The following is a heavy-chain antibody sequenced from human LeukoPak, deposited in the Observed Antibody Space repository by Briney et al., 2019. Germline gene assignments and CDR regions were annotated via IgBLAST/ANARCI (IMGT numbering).Heavy chain of an antibody. V-gene: IGHV4-34*01. CDR2: INHSGST. J-gene: IGHJ4*02. Sequence: SETLSLTCAVYGGSFSGYYWSWIRQPPGKGLEWIGEINHSGSTNYNPSLKSRVTISVDTSKNQFSLKLSSVTAADTAVYYCARAAEYNWNYWGGYYFDYWGQGTLVTVSS. CDR1: GGSFSGYY. D-gene: IGHD1-7*01. CDR3: ARAAEYNWNYWGGYYFDY.